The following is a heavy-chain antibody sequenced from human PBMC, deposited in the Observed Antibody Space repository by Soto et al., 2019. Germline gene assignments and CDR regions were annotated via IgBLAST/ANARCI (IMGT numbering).Heavy chain of an antibody. CDR1: GGSISSSSYY. CDR2: IYYTGTT. V-gene: IGHV4-39*01. Sequence: PSETLSLTCTVSGGSISSSSYYWGWIRQPPGKGLEWIGNIYYTGTTYYNPSLKSRVTISVDTSKNQFSLKLPSVTAADTAVYYCARRTPLVGAPFDPWGQGTLVTVSP. J-gene: IGHJ5*02. D-gene: IGHD1-26*01. CDR3: ARRTPLVGAPFDP.